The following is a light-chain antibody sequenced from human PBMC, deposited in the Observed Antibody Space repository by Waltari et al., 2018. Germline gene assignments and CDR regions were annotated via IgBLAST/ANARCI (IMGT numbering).Light chain of an antibody. CDR1: SSNIGSNP. CDR2: PNS. Sequence: QSVLTQPPSASGTPGQKVTISCSGSSSNIGSNPVNWYQQLPGTAPKLLSHPNSQRPSGVPDRFSGSKSGTSASLAISGLQSEHEADYYCASWDDSLSSVVFGGGTKLTVL. V-gene: IGLV1-44*01. CDR3: ASWDDSLSSVV. J-gene: IGLJ2*01.